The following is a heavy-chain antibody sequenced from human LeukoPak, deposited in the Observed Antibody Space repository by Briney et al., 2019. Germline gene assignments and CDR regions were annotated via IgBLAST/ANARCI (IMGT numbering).Heavy chain of an antibody. D-gene: IGHD6-13*01. CDR2: INPSGGST. J-gene: IGHJ4*02. Sequence: ASVKVSCKASGYTFTSYYMHWVRQAPGQGLEWMGLINPSGGSTSYAQKLQGRVTMTRDTSTSTVYMELSSLRSEDTAVYYCAREGRHSSSWYGGFDYWGQGTLVTVSS. V-gene: IGHV1-46*04. CDR1: GYTFTSYY. CDR3: AREGRHSSSWYGGFDY.